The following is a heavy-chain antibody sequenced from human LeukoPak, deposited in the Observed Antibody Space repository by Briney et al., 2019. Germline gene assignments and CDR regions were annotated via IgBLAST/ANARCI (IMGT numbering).Heavy chain of an antibody. Sequence: GGSLRVSCAAAGFTVNSNYMSWVRQAPGKGLEWVSVIYSGGSTYYADSVKGRFTISRDNSKNTLYLQMNSLRAEDTAVYYCARSVIGRYDYIWGSSRHDAFDIWGQGTMVTVSS. J-gene: IGHJ3*02. CDR2: IYSGGST. D-gene: IGHD3-16*01. CDR1: GFTVNSNY. CDR3: ARSVIGRYDYIWGSSRHDAFDI. V-gene: IGHV3-53*01.